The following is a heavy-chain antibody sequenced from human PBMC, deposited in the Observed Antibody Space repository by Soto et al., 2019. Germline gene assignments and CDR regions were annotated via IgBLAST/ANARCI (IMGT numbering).Heavy chain of an antibody. V-gene: IGHV4-31*03. CDR2: IYYSGST. Sequence: SETLSLTCTVSGGSISSGGYYWSWIRQHPGKGLEWIGYIYYSGSTYYNPSLKSRVTISVDTSKNQFSLKLSSVTAADTAVYYCVPYIPAAGTRYFQHWGQGTLVTVSS. J-gene: IGHJ1*01. D-gene: IGHD6-13*01. CDR1: GGSISSGGYY. CDR3: VPYIPAAGTRYFQH.